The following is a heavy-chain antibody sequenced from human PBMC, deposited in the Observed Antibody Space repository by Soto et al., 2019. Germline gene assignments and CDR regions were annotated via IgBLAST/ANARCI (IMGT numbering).Heavy chain of an antibody. CDR1: GGSFSGHY. J-gene: IGHJ4*02. D-gene: IGHD3-22*01. V-gene: IGHV4-34*01. CDR2: INHSGST. CDR3: ARGISMIVEVQRDAPDKYYFDS. Sequence: SETLSLTCAVYGGSFSGHYWSWIRQPPGKGLEWIGEINHSGSTNSNPSLKSRVTISADTSKNQFSLKPSSVTAADTAVYYCARGISMIVEVQRDAPDKYYFDSWGQGXLVTVYS.